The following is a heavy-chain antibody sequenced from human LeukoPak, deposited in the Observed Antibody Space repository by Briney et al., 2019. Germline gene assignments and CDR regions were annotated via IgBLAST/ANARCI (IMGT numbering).Heavy chain of an antibody. CDR2: ISWNSGSI. V-gene: IGHV3-9*01. CDR3: AKDSSGGPHYFDY. J-gene: IGHJ4*02. Sequence: GGSLRPSCAASGFTFDDYAMHWVRQAPGKGLEWVSGISWNSGSIGYADSVKGRFTISRDNAKNSLYLQMNGLRAEDTALYYCAKDSSGGPHYFDYWGQGTLVTVSS. CDR1: GFTFDDYA. D-gene: IGHD6-19*01.